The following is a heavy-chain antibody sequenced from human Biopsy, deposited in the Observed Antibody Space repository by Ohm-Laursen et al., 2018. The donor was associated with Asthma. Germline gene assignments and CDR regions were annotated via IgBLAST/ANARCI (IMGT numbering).Heavy chain of an antibody. CDR1: GGTFNTYV. V-gene: IGHV1-69*01. CDR3: ARKAGSCISRTCYSLDF. J-gene: IGHJ4*02. CDR2: INSVFGTT. D-gene: IGHD2-2*01. Sequence: SSVQVSCKSLGGTFNTYVIGWVRQAPGQGLEWVGGINSVFGTTTYPQKFQDRVTITADDSTSTVYMELSSLRSEDTAVYYCARKAGSCISRTCYSLDFWGQGTLVTVSS.